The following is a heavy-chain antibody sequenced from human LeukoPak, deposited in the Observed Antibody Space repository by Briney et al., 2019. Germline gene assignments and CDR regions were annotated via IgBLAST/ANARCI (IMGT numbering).Heavy chain of an antibody. Sequence: ASVKVSCTASGYTFTSYGISWVRQAPGQRLEWMGWISAYNGNTNYAQKLQGRVTMTTDTSTSTAYMELRSLRSDDTAVYYCARDGDIVVVVAATDAFDIWGQGTMVTVSS. CDR1: GYTFTSYG. CDR2: ISAYNGNT. J-gene: IGHJ3*02. V-gene: IGHV1-18*01. CDR3: ARDGDIVVVVAATDAFDI. D-gene: IGHD2-15*01.